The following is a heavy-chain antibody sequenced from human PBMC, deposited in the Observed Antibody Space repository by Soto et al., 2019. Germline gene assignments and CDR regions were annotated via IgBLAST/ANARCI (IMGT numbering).Heavy chain of an antibody. D-gene: IGHD2-8*01. V-gene: IGHV3-30*18. CDR3: AKDPPLSVCYPIDYCDLMYF. CDR1: GFTFSRYG. Sequence: PEGSLRLSCAASGFTFSRYGMHWGRQAPGKGLEWVAVISYDGSNKYYADSVKGRFTISRDNSKNTLYLQMDSLRAEDTAVYYCAKDPPLSVCYPIDYCDLMYFRGKGTSVIVS. CDR2: ISYDGSNK. J-gene: IGHJ6*03.